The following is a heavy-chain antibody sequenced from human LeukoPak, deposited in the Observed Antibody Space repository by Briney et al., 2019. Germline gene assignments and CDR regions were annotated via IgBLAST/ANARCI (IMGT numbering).Heavy chain of an antibody. J-gene: IGHJ4*02. CDR3: AKDTLPIAAAGNYYFDY. CDR2: ISWDGGST. Sequence: GGSLRLSCAASGFTFDDYAMHWVRQAPGKGLEWVSLISWDGGSTYYADSVKGRFTISRDNSKNSLYLQMNSPRAEDTALYYCAKDTLPIAAAGNYYFDYWGQGTLATVSS. CDR1: GFTFDDYA. V-gene: IGHV3-43D*03. D-gene: IGHD6-13*01.